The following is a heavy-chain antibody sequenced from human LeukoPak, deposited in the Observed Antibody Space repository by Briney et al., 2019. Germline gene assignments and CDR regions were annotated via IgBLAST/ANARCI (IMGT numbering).Heavy chain of an antibody. CDR1: GFTFSSYG. CDR3: ARGGGLDV. Sequence: GGSLRLSCAASGFTFSSYGMHWVRQAPGKGLEWVAVMSNDGSNKYYADSVKGRFTISRDNAKNSLYLQMSNLRAEDTAVYFCARGGGLDVWGQGATVTVSS. J-gene: IGHJ6*02. D-gene: IGHD3-16*01. V-gene: IGHV3-30*03. CDR2: MSNDGSNK.